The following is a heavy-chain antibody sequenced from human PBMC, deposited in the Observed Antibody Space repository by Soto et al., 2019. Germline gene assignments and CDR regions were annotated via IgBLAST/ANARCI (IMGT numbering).Heavy chain of an antibody. CDR1: GFTFSSYG. CDR3: AKGYRGDFWSGSHDAFDI. D-gene: IGHD3-3*01. V-gene: IGHV3-30*18. J-gene: IGHJ3*02. Sequence: GESLKISCAASGFTFSSYGMHWVRQAPGKGLEWVAVISYDGSNKYYADSVKGRFTISRDNSKNTLYLQMNSLRAEDTAVYYCAKGYRGDFWSGSHDAFDIWGQGTMVTVSS. CDR2: ISYDGSNK.